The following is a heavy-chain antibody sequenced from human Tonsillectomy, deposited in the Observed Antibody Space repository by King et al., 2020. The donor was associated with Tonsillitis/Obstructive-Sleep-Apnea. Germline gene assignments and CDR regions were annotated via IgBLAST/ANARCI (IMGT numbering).Heavy chain of an antibody. J-gene: IGHJ4*02. CDR2: INTNTGNP. CDR1: GYTFTSYA. D-gene: IGHD3-3*01. CDR3: ARHPTPYYDFWSGYTYYFDY. Sequence: VQLVESGSELKKPGASVKVSCKASGYTFTSYAMNWVRQAPGQGLEWMGWINTNTGNPMYAQGFTGRFVFSLDTSVSTAYLQISSLKADDTAVYYCARHPTPYYDFWSGYTYYFDYWGQGTLVTVSS. V-gene: IGHV7-4-1*02.